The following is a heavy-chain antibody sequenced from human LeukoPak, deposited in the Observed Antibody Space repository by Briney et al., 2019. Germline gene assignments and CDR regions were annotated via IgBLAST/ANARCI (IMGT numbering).Heavy chain of an antibody. CDR1: GFTFNSYW. Sequence: GGSLRLSCAASGFTFNSYWLHWVRQAPGKGLVWVSRVNGDGSDTSYADSVKGRFTISRDIAKNTLYLQMNSLRAEDTAVYYCARVPPPSSTSFTFDYWGQGTLVTVSS. J-gene: IGHJ4*02. V-gene: IGHV3-74*01. CDR2: VNGDGSDT. CDR3: ARVPPPSSTSFTFDY. D-gene: IGHD2-2*01.